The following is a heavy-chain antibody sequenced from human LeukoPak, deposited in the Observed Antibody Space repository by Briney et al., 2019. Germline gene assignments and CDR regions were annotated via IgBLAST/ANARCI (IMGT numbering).Heavy chain of an antibody. CDR2: IYYSGST. CDR3: ARGDCSGGSCYLY. D-gene: IGHD2-15*01. CDR1: GGSISSGGYY. Sequence: SETLSLTCTVSGGSISSGGYYWSWIRQHPGKGLEWIGYIYYSGSTYYNPSLKSRVTISVDTSKNQFSLKLSSVTAADTAVYYCARGDCSGGSCYLYWGQGTLVTVSS. J-gene: IGHJ4*02. V-gene: IGHV4-31*03.